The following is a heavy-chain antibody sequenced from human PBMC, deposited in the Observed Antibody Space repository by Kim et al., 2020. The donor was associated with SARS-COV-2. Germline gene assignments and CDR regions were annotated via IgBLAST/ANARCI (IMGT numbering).Heavy chain of an antibody. CDR1: GFTVSSNY. CDR3: ASRKPLIVGAHYYYYGMDV. J-gene: IGHJ6*02. D-gene: IGHD1-26*01. V-gene: IGHV3-53*01. Sequence: GGSLRLSCAASGFTVSSNYMSWVRQAPGKGLEWVSVIYSGGSTYYADSVKGRFTISRDNSKNTLYLQMNSLRAEDTAVYYCASRKPLIVGAHYYYYGMDVWGQGTTVTVSS. CDR2: IYSGGST.